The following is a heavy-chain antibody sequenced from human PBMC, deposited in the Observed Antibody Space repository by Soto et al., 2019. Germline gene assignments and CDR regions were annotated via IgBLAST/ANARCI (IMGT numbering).Heavy chain of an antibody. D-gene: IGHD5-12*01. V-gene: IGHV4-30-4*01. J-gene: IGHJ6*01. CDR1: GGSISSGYYY. CDR3: DIHRLEGMGF. CDR2: IYYSGNT. Sequence: SETLSLTCSVSGGSISSGYYYWSWIRQPPGKGLEWIGNIYYSGNTYYNPSLKSRLIISIDTSKNQFSLKVGSATGAETAGYYCDIHRLEGMGFWGQGTPVT.